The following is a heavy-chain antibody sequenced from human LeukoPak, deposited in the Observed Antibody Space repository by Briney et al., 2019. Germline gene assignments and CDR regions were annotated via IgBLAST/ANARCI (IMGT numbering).Heavy chain of an antibody. V-gene: IGHV4-30-2*01. CDR2: IYHSGST. CDR1: GGSISSGGYY. CDR3: ARDYDILTGSDY. J-gene: IGHJ4*02. Sequence: SETLSLTCTVSGGSISSGGYYWSWIRQPPGKGLEWIGYIYHSGSTYYNPSLKSRVTISVDRSKNQFSLKLSSVTAADTAVYYCARDYDILTGSDYWGQGTLVTVSS. D-gene: IGHD3-9*01.